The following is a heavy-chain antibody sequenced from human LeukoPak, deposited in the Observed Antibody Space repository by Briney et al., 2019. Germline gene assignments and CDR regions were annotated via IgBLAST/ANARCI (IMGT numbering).Heavy chain of an antibody. Sequence: SETLSLTCTVSGGSISSSSYYWGWIRQPPGKGLEWIGSIYYSGSTYYNPSLKSRVTISVDTSKNQFSLKLSSVTAADTAVYYCARSLTGEFDYWGQGTLVTVSS. CDR2: IYYSGST. V-gene: IGHV4-39*01. D-gene: IGHD3-10*01. CDR1: GGSISSSSYY. J-gene: IGHJ4*02. CDR3: ARSLTGEFDY.